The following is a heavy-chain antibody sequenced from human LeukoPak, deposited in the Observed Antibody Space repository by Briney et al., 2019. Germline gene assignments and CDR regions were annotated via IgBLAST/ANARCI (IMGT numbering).Heavy chain of an antibody. D-gene: IGHD4-17*01. CDR3: AKDASYGWDY. Sequence: GGSLRLSCAASGSTFSSYGMHWVRQAPGKGLEWVAVISYDGSNKYYADSVKGRFTISRDNSKNTLYLQMNSLRAEDTAVYYCAKDASYGWDYWGQGTLVTVSS. CDR2: ISYDGSNK. J-gene: IGHJ4*02. CDR1: GSTFSSYG. V-gene: IGHV3-30*18.